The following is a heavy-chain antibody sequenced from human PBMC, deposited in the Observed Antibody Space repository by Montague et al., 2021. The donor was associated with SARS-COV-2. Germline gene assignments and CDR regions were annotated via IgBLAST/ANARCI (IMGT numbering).Heavy chain of an antibody. J-gene: IGHJ3*02. Sequence: LRLSCAASGFTFGDYAMHWVRQTPGKGLEWVSGISWNSGSRGYADSVKGRFTIYRDNAKNSLYLQMNSLRTEDTAFYYCAKDYYFGAFDIWGQGTMVTVSS. CDR2: ISWNSGSR. CDR3: AKDYYFGAFDI. D-gene: IGHD3-10*01. CDR1: GFTFGDYA. V-gene: IGHV3-9*01.